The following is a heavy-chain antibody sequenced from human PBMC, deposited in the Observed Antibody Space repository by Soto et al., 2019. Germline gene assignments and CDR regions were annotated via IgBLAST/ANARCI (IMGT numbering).Heavy chain of an antibody. CDR2: INHSGST. CDR1: GGSFIGYN. D-gene: IGHD3-22*01. V-gene: IGHV4-34*01. CDR3: STYYYDSSGHGDAFDI. J-gene: IGHJ3*02. Sequence: LYVNSVDYGGSFIGYNWSGSRQPPGKGLEWIGEINHSGSTNYNPSLKSRVTISVDTSKNQFSLKLSSVTAADTAVYYCSTYYYDSSGHGDAFDIWAQGTVVMVSS.